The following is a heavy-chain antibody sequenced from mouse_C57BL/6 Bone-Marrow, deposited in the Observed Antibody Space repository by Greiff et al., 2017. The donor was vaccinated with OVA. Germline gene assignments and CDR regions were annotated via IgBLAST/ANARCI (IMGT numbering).Heavy chain of an antibody. Sequence: EVKLMESEGGLVQPGSSMKLSCTASGFTFSDYYMAWVRQVPEKGLEWVANINYDGSSTYYLDSLKSRFIISRDNAKNILYLQMSSLKSEDTATYYCAREDYDGAGWFAYWGQGTLVTVSA. J-gene: IGHJ3*01. D-gene: IGHD2-4*01. CDR2: INYDGSST. V-gene: IGHV5-16*01. CDR3: AREDYDGAGWFAY. CDR1: GFTFSDYY.